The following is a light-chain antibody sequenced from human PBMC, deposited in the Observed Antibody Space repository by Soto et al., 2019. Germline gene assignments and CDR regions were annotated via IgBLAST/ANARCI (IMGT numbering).Light chain of an antibody. CDR2: DTS. V-gene: IGLV7-46*01. J-gene: IGLJ2*01. Sequence: QAVVTQETSLTVSPGGTVTLTCGSSTGTLTSGHFPYWFQQKPGQAPRALIFDTSNKHSWTPARFPGSLLGGKAALTLSGAQPEDEAHYYCLLYYSGARVFGGGTKLTVL. CDR3: LLYYSGARV. CDR1: TGTLTSGHF.